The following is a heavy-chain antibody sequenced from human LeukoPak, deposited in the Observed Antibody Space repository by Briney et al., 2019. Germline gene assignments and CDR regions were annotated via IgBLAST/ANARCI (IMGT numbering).Heavy chain of an antibody. Sequence: ASVTVSCTSSVYTFTTYDINWVRQATGQGREGMGWMNPNSDNTGYAHKFQDRVTITRNTSISTAYMELSSLRSEDTAVYYCARDGSGFYHYYYMDVWGKGTTVTVSS. CDR2: MNPNSDNT. CDR1: VYTFTTYD. D-gene: IGHD6-25*01. V-gene: IGHV1-8*03. CDR3: ARDGSGFYHYYYMDV. J-gene: IGHJ6*03.